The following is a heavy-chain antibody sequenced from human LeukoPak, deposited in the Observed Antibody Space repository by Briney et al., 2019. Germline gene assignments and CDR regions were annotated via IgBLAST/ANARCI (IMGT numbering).Heavy chain of an antibody. J-gene: IGHJ6*03. CDR1: GFTFSDYA. CDR2: ITGGGRT. Sequence: GGSLRLSCAASGFTFSDYAMSWVRQAPGKGPEWVSAITGGGRTYYADSVKGRFTVSRDTSKNTLYLQMNSLRAEDTAVYYCARKGIGSSRYQNMDVWGKGTTVTVSS. CDR3: ARKGIGSSRYQNMDV. D-gene: IGHD6-25*01. V-gene: IGHV3-23*01.